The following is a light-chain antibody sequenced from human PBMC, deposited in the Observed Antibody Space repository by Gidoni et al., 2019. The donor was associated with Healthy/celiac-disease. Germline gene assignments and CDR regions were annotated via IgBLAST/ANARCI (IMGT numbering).Light chain of an antibody. Sequence: DIQMTQSPSSLSASVGDRVTITCRASQGISNYLAWYQQKPGKVPKLLIYAASTLQSGVPSRFSGSGSGTDFTLTISSLQPEDVATYYCQKYNSAPPFGQXTKVEIK. J-gene: IGKJ1*01. CDR2: AAS. V-gene: IGKV1-27*01. CDR3: QKYNSAPP. CDR1: QGISNY.